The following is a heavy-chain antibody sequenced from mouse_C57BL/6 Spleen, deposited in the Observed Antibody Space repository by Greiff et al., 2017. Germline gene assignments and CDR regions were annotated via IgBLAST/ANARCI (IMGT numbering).Heavy chain of an antibody. D-gene: IGHD2-4*01. Sequence: VQVVESGPELVKPGASVKISCKASGYAFSSSWMNWVKQRPGKGLEWIGRIYPGDGDTNYNGKFKGKATLTADKSSSTAYMQLSSLTSEDSAVYFCARSSYDYDDYWGQGTTLTVSS. CDR3: ARSSYDYDDY. V-gene: IGHV1-82*01. CDR1: GYAFSSSW. J-gene: IGHJ2*01. CDR2: IYPGDGDT.